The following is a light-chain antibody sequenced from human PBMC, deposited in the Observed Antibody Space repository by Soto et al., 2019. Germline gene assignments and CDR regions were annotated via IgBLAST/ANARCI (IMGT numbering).Light chain of an antibody. Sequence: DIQLTQSPSFLSASVGDRVTITCRAGQGISSYLAWYQQKPGKAPKLLIYAASTLQIVVPSRFSGSGSGTEFTLTISGLQPEAFATYYCHHIDSYPLTFAGGTKVDIK. CDR1: QGISSY. CDR2: AAS. V-gene: IGKV1-9*01. J-gene: IGKJ4*01. CDR3: HHIDSYPLT.